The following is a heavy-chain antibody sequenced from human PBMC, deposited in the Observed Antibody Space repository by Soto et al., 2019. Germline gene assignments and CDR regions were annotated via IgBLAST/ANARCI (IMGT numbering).Heavy chain of an antibody. CDR1: GFTFSSYG. CDR2: ISYDGSNK. Sequence: QVQLVESGGGVVQPGRSLRLSCAASGFTFSSYGMHWVRQAPGKGLEWVAVISYDGSNKYYADSVKGRFTISRDNSKNTLYLQMNSLRAEDTAVYYCAKVDSSNTNYYYYYGMDVWGQGTTVTVSS. V-gene: IGHV3-30*18. CDR3: AKVDSSNTNYYYYYGMDV. D-gene: IGHD5-18*01. J-gene: IGHJ6*02.